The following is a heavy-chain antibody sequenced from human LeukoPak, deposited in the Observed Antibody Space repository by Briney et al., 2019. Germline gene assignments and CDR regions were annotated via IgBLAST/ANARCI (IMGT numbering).Heavy chain of an antibody. D-gene: IGHD3-16*01. CDR1: GFTFSSYT. CDR3: AKDGGLWVSAHWADS. J-gene: IGHJ4*02. Sequence: PGGSLLLSCAASGFTFSSYTMSWGRQAPGKGLEWVSTITTSDGNTYYADSVKGRVTVSRDKSKKTQFLQMNSLRAEDTAVYYCAKDGGLWVSAHWADSCGRGTLVTVSS. CDR2: ITTSDGNT. V-gene: IGHV3-23*01.